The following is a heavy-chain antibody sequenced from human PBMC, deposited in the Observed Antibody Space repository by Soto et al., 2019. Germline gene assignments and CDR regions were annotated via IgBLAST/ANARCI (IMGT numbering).Heavy chain of an antibody. J-gene: IGHJ6*02. CDR3: ARDDGSGWYSSGYYYYGMDV. CDR1: GGTFSSYA. V-gene: IGHV1-69*13. CDR2: IIPIFGTA. D-gene: IGHD6-19*01. Sequence: GASVKVSCTASGGTFSSYAISWVRQAPGQGLEWMGGIIPIFGTANYAQKFQGRVTITADESTSTAYMELSSLRSEDTAVYYCARDDGSGWYSSGYYYYGMDVWGQGTTVTVSS.